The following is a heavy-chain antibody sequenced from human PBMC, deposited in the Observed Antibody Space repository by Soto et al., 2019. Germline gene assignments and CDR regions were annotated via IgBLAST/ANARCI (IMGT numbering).Heavy chain of an antibody. CDR1: GYTFTSYD. V-gene: IGHV1-8*02. CDR2: MNPNSGNT. D-gene: IGHD5-12*01. CDR3: ARSDIVATICWFYYYGMDV. J-gene: IGHJ6*02. Sequence: ASVKVSCKASGYTFTSYDINWVRQATGQGLEWMGWMNPNSGNTGYAQKFQGRVTMTRNTSISTAYMELSSLRSEDTAVYYCARSDIVATICWFYYYGMDVWGQGTTVTVSS.